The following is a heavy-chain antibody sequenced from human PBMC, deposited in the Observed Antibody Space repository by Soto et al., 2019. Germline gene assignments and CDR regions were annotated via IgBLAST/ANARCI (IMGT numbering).Heavy chain of an antibody. V-gene: IGHV4-59*01. CDR3: ARYGSGSYYTHNFDY. J-gene: IGHJ4*02. CDR1: GGSISSYY. CDR2: IFYSGST. Sequence: SETLSLTCTVSGGSISSYYWSWIRQPPGKGLEWIGYIFYSGSTNYNPSLKSRVTISVDTSKNQFSLKLSSVTAADTAVYYCARYGSGSYYTHNFDYWGQGTLVTVSS. D-gene: IGHD3-10*01.